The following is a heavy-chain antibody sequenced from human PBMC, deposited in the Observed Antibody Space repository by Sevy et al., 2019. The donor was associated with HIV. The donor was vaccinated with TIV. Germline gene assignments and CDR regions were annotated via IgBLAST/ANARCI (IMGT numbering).Heavy chain of an antibody. V-gene: IGHV3-30*18. J-gene: IGHJ6*02. Sequence: LSLTCAASGFTFSSYGMHWVRQAPGKGLEGVAVISYDGSNKYYADSVKGRFTISRDNSKNTLYLQMNSLRAEDTAVYYCAKGPMRSGWAYYYYYGMDVWGQGTTVTVSS. CDR1: GFTFSSYG. D-gene: IGHD6-19*01. CDR3: AKGPMRSGWAYYYYYGMDV. CDR2: ISYDGSNK.